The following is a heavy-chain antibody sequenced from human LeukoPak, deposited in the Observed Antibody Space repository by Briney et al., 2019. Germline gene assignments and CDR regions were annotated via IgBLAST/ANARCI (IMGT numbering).Heavy chain of an antibody. Sequence: PGRSLRLSCAASGFTFSSYGMHWVRQAPGKGLEWVAVISYDGSNKYYADSVKGRFTISRDNSKNTLYLQMNSLRAEDTAVYYCARGSLTAAGPAFDYWGQGTLVTVSS. CDR1: GFTFSSYG. J-gene: IGHJ4*02. CDR2: ISYDGSNK. V-gene: IGHV3-30*03. CDR3: ARGSLTAAGPAFDY. D-gene: IGHD6-13*01.